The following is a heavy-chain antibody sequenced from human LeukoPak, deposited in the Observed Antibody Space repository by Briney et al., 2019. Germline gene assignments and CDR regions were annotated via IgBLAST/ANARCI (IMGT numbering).Heavy chain of an antibody. V-gene: IGHV4-59*05. Sequence: TSETLSLTCTVSNGPINTYQWSWIRQPPGKGLEWIGSIYYSGSTYYNPSLKSRVTISVDTSKNQFSLKLSSVTAADTAVYYCEAGENILTGYSQYYFDYWGQGTLVTVSS. CDR1: NGPINTYQ. CDR3: EAGENILTGYSQYYFDY. J-gene: IGHJ4*02. CDR2: IYYSGST. D-gene: IGHD3-9*01.